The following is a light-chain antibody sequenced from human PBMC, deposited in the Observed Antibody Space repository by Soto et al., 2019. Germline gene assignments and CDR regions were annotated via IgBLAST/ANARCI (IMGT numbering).Light chain of an antibody. V-gene: IGLV2-11*01. CDR1: SSNVGNYIY. J-gene: IGLJ3*02. CDR3: CSYAGSYPWV. CDR2: DVS. Sequence: QSALTQPRSVSGSPGQSVTVSCTGTSSNVGNYIYVTWYQQHPGKAPKVLIYDVSKRPSGVPDRFSGSKSGNTASLTISGLQPEDEADYYCCSYAGSYPWVFGGGTKVTVL.